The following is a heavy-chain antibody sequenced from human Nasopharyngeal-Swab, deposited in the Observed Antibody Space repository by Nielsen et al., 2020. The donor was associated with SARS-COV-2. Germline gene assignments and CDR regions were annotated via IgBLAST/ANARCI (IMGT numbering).Heavy chain of an antibody. CDR1: GFTFSTYG. CDR3: AKDVVRGVRFY. V-gene: IGHV3-30*02. Sequence: GGSLRLSCAASGFTFSTYGMHWVRQAPGKGLEWVAFIWYDGSNKYYGDSVKGRFTISRDNSKNTLYLQMNSLRAEDTAVYYCAKDVVRGVRFYWGQGTLVTVSS. D-gene: IGHD3-10*01. J-gene: IGHJ4*02. CDR2: IWYDGSNK.